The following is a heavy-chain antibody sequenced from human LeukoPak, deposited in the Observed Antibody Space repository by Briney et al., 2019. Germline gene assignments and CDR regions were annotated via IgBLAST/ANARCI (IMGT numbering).Heavy chain of an antibody. J-gene: IGHJ5*02. CDR1: GGSISSYY. CDR2: IYTSGST. V-gene: IGHV4-4*07. D-gene: IGHD5-12*01. Sequence: ASETLSLTCTVSGGSISSYYWSWIRQPAGKGLEWIGRIYTSGSTNYNPSLKSRVTISVDTSKNQFSLKLSSVTAADTAVYYCARLYSGYEKGWFDPWGQGTLVTVSS. CDR3: ARLYSGYEKGWFDP.